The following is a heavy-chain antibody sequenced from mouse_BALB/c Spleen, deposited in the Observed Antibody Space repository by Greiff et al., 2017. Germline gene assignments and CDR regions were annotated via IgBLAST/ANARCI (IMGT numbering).Heavy chain of an antibody. CDR3: ARPYYGSSYWYFDD. J-gene: IGHJ1*01. CDR2: ISSGSSTI. V-gene: IGHV5-17*02. D-gene: IGHD1-1*01. Sequence: EVMLVESGGGLVQPGGSRKLSCAASGFTFSSFGMHWVRQAPEKGLEWVAYISSGSSTIYYADTVKGRFTISRDNPKNTLFLQMTSLRSEDTAMYYCARPYYGSSYWYFDDWGAGTTVTVSS. CDR1: GFTFSSFG.